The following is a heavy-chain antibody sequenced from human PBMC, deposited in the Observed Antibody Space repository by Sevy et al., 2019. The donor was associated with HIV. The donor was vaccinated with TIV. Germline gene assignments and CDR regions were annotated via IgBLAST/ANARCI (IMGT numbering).Heavy chain of an antibody. CDR3: ARNVITVAGMLYYFDF. D-gene: IGHD6-19*01. CDR1: GFTFSNYW. CDR2: INSDGSST. V-gene: IGHV3-74*01. J-gene: IGHJ4*02. Sequence: GGSLRLSCAASGFTFSNYWIDWVRQAPGKGLVWVSRINSDGSSTSYADSVKGRFTISRDNAKNTLYLQMNSLTAEDTAVYYCARNVITVAGMLYYFDFWGQGTLVTVSS.